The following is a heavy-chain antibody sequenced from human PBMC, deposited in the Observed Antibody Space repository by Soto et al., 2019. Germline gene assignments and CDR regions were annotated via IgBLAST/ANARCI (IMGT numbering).Heavy chain of an antibody. CDR1: GGSISSSSYY. CDR3: ARRGSGGIAVAGTSFAY. D-gene: IGHD6-19*01. J-gene: IGHJ4*02. V-gene: IGHV4-39*01. CDR2: IYYSGST. Sequence: QLQLQESGPGLVKPSETLSLTCTVSGGSISSSSYYWGWIRQPPGKGLEWIGNIYYSGSTYYNPSLQSRVTISVDTSKHRFSRKLSSVTAADTAVYYCARRGSGGIAVAGTSFAYWCQGTLVTVSS.